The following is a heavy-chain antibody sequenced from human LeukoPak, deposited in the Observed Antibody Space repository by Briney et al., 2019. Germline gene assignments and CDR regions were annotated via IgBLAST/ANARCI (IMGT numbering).Heavy chain of an antibody. CDR2: ISAGGST. CDR3: AKVGLVWFLGY. D-gene: IGHD3-10*01. J-gene: IGHJ4*02. CDR1: GFSFSTYA. V-gene: IGHV3-23*01. Sequence: GGSLRLSCAASGFSFSTYAMSWVRQAPGKGLEWVSAISAGGSTFYADSVKGRFTISRDNSKSTVYLQMNSLRAEDTAVYYCAKVGLVWFLGYWGQGPLVTVSS.